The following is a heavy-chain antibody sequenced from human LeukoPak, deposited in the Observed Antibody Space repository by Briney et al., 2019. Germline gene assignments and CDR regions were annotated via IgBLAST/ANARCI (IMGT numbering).Heavy chain of an antibody. D-gene: IGHD3-16*01. J-gene: IGHJ4*02. CDR3: AKGLGRSRCFDY. V-gene: IGHV3-11*01. CDR1: GFTFSDYY. CDR2: ISSSGSTK. Sequence: GGSLRLSCAASGFTFSDYYMSWIRQAPGKGLEWVSYISSSGSTKNYADSVKGRFTISRDNAKNSLSLQMNSLRADDTAVYYCAKGLGRSRCFDYWGQGTLVTVSS.